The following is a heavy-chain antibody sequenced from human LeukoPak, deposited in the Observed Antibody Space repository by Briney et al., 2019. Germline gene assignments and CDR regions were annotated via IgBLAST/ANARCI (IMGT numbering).Heavy chain of an antibody. CDR3: DRWGYYYDSSGYYYGLVPYYCYGMDV. D-gene: IGHD3-22*01. Sequence: GASVNLSCKGSGGTFSSYTISWVRQAPGPGLERMGLISAYNGNTKYSQKVQGRVTITTDRATSKDYLELKSKRSDDAAMDYYDRWGYYYDSSGYYYGLVPYYCYGMDVWGQGTTVTVSS. CDR1: GGTFSSYT. V-gene: IGHV1-18*01. J-gene: IGHJ6*02. CDR2: ISAYNGNT.